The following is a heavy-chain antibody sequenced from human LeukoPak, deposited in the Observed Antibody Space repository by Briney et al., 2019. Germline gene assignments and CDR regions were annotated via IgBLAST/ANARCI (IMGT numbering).Heavy chain of an antibody. CDR2: IYSGGAT. D-gene: IGHD6-13*01. V-gene: IGHV3-66*02. J-gene: IGHJ4*02. Sequence: GGSLRLSCAASGFTVTTSSMSWFRQAPGKGLEWVSIIYSGGATYYAASVKGRFAISRDNSKNTLYLQMNGLRPEDTAMYYCARQAAAATPFHYWGQGSLVTVSS. CDR3: ARQAAAATPFHY. CDR1: GFTVTTSS.